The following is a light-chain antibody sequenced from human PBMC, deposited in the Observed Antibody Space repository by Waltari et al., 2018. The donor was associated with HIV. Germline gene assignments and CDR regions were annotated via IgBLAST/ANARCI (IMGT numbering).Light chain of an antibody. CDR2: EAS. CDR3: QQLDRYPRT. J-gene: IGKJ1*01. CDR1: QGISSY. V-gene: IGKV1-9*01. Sequence: DIQLTQSPSFLSASVGDRVTITCRASQGISSYLAWYQQKPGKAPKLLIFEASTLQIGVPSRFSGSGFGTEFTLTISSLHPEDFATYSCQQLDRYPRTFDQGP.